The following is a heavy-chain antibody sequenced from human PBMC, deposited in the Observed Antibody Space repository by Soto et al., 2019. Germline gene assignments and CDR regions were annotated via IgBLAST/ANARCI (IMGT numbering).Heavy chain of an antibody. J-gene: IGHJ3*02. V-gene: IGHV1-69*10. CDR1: GGTFSSYA. Sequence: ASVKVSCKASGGTFSSYAISWVRQAPGQGLEWMGGIIPILGIANYAQKFQGRVTITEDKSTSTAYMELSSLRSEDTALYYCARGVEYSSAYYAFDIWGQGTMVTVSS. D-gene: IGHD6-6*01. CDR3: ARGVEYSSAYYAFDI. CDR2: IIPILGIA.